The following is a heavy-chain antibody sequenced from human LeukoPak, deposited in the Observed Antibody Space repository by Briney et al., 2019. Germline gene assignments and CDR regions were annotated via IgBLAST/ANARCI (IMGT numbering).Heavy chain of an antibody. V-gene: IGHV3-7*01. CDR3: ARGGSSWASPDYYYYYMDV. CDR1: GFTFSSYW. CDR2: IKQDGSEK. Sequence: GGSLRLSCAASGFTFSSYWMSWVRQAPGKGLEWVANIKQDGSEKYYVDSVKGRFTISRDNAKNTLYLQMNSLRAEDTAVYYCARGGSSWASPDYYYYYMDVWGKGTTVTVSS. D-gene: IGHD6-13*01. J-gene: IGHJ6*03.